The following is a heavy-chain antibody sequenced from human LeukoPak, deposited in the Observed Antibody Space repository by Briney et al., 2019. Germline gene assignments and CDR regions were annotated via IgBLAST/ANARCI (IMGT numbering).Heavy chain of an antibody. Sequence: PSETLSLTCAVYGGSFSGYYWSWIRQPPGKGLEWIAEINHSGSTNYNPSLKSRVTISVDTSKNQFSLKLSSVTAADTAVYYCARGLGKVVVVPAAMMDVWGKGTTVTVSS. CDR1: GGSFSGYY. CDR3: ARGLGKVVVVPAAMMDV. J-gene: IGHJ6*04. CDR2: INHSGST. D-gene: IGHD2-2*01. V-gene: IGHV4-34*01.